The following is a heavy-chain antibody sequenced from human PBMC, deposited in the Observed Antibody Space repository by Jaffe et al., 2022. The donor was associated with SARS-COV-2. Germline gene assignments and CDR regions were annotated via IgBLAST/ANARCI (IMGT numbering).Heavy chain of an antibody. Sequence: EVQLVESGGVVVQPGGSLRLSCAASGFTFDDYAMHWVRQPPGKGLEWVSLINWDGRSTYYADSVKGRFTISRDNSKNSLYLQMNSLRAGDTAFYYCALGSRSGGSPKGWFGPWGQGTLVTVSS. V-gene: IGHV3-43D*03. CDR2: INWDGRST. CDR1: GFTFDDYA. CDR3: ALGSRSGGSPKGWFGP. J-gene: IGHJ5*02. D-gene: IGHD2-15*01.